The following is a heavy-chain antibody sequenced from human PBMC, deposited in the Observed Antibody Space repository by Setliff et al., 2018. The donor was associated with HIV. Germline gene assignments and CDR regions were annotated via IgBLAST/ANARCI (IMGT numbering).Heavy chain of an antibody. D-gene: IGHD6-13*01. CDR2: ISGYCDT. V-gene: IGHV1-18*01. J-gene: IGHJ4*02. CDR1: DYTLTSYG. Sequence: ASVKVSCKASDYTLTSYGFTWVRQAPGQGLEWMGWISGYCDTNYAQKFQGRVTMTVDTSTSTAYMELRSLRSDDTAVYYCARNWHSTSPYYFDYWGQGTPVTVSS. CDR3: ARNWHSTSPYYFDY.